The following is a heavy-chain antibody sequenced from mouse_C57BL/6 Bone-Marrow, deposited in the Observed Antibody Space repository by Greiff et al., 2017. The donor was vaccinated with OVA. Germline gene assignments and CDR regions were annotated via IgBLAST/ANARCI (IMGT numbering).Heavy chain of an antibody. CDR3: APIYYDYDVTY. V-gene: IGHV5-17*01. Sequence: EVKLMESGGGLVKPGGSLKLSCAASGFTFSDYGMHWVRQAPEKGLEWVAYISSGSSTIYYADTVKGRFTISRDNAKNTLFLQMTSLRSEDTAMYYCAPIYYDYDVTYWGQGNLVTVSA. D-gene: IGHD2-4*01. J-gene: IGHJ3*01. CDR2: ISSGSSTI. CDR1: GFTFSDYG.